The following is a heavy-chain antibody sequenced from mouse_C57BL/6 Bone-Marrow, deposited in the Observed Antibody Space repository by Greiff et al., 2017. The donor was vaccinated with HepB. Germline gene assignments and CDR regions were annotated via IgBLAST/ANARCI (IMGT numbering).Heavy chain of an antibody. V-gene: IGHV1-82*01. CDR2: IYPGDGDT. Sequence: VKLQESGPELVKPGASVKISCKASGYAFSSSWMNWVKQRPGKGLEWIGRIYPGDGDTNYNGKFKGKATLTADKSSSTAYMQLSSLTSEDSAVYFCAREGGYWGQGTTLTVSS. J-gene: IGHJ2*01. CDR1: GYAFSSSW. CDR3: AREGGY.